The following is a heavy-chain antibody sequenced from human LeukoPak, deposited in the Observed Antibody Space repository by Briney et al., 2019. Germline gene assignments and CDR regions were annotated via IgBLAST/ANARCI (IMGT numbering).Heavy chain of an antibody. CDR3: ARDVNDYNWNYEPAFDI. J-gene: IGHJ3*02. Sequence: PGGSLRLSCAASGFTFSSYWMSWVRQTPGKGLEWVANIKQDGSEKYYVDSVKGRFTISRDNAKNSLYLQMNSLRAEDTAVYYCARDVNDYNWNYEPAFDIWGQGTMVTVSS. V-gene: IGHV3-7*01. D-gene: IGHD1-7*01. CDR2: IKQDGSEK. CDR1: GFTFSSYW.